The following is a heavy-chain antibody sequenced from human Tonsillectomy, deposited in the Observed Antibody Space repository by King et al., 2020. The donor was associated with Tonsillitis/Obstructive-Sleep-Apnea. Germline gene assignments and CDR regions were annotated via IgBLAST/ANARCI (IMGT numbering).Heavy chain of an antibody. Sequence: QLVQSGGGLVQSGGSLRLSCAASGFTISSYWMSWVRQAPGKGLEWVANIKQDGSEKHYVDSVKGRFTISRDSAKNSLYLQLNSLRAEDTAVYYCAREGGHGMGFDYWGQGTLVTDSS. CDR1: GFTISSYW. V-gene: IGHV3-7*01. CDR3: AREGGHGMGFDY. J-gene: IGHJ4*02. CDR2: IKQDGSEK. D-gene: IGHD3-16*01.